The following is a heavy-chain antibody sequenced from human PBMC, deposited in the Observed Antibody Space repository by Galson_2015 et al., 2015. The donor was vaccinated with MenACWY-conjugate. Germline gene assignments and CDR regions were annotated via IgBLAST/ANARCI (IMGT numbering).Heavy chain of an antibody. Sequence: CAISGDSVSSHSVAWNWIRQSPARGLEWLGRTYYSSKWYNDYATSVKSRITIKSDTTTNEFSLHLKSVTPDDTAVYYCAREGSRIWYEIDCWGQGTLVTVSS. J-gene: IGHJ4*02. CDR2: TYYSSKWYN. D-gene: IGHD6-13*01. CDR3: AREGSRIWYEIDC. CDR1: GDSVSSHSVA. V-gene: IGHV6-1*01.